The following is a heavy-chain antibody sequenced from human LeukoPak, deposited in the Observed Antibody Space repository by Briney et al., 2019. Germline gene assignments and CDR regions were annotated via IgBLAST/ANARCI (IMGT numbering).Heavy chain of an antibody. V-gene: IGHV4-39*01. Sequence: SETLSLTCAVSGGSISSNSYYWGWIRQPPGKGLEWIGSIYYSGSTYYNPSLKSRVTISVDTSKNQFSLKLSSVTAADTAVYYCARHLAYSSSWPNWFDPWGQGTLVTVSS. CDR2: IYYSGST. CDR1: GGSISSNSYY. D-gene: IGHD6-13*01. J-gene: IGHJ5*02. CDR3: ARHLAYSSSWPNWFDP.